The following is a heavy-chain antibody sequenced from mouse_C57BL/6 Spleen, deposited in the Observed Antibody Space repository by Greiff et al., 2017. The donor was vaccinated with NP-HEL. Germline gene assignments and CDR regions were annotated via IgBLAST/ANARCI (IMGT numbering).Heavy chain of an antibody. CDR2: IRSKSSNYAT. V-gene: IGHV10-3*01. D-gene: IGHD1-1*01. Sequence: DVQLQESGGGLVQPKGSLKLSCAASGFTFNTYAMHWVRQAPGKGLEWVARIRSKSSNYATYYADSVKDRFTISRDDSQSMLYLQMNNLKTEDTAMYYCVRAFITPLDFDVWGTGTTVTVSS. CDR3: VRAFITPLDFDV. J-gene: IGHJ1*03. CDR1: GFTFNTYA.